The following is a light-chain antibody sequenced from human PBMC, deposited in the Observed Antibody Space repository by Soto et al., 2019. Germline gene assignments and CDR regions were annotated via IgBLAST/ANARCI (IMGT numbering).Light chain of an antibody. CDR2: DAS. CDR1: QDINKN. V-gene: IGKV1-33*01. Sequence: DIQMTQSPSSLSASVGDRVTITCQASQDINKNLIWYQQKPGKAPKLLICDASDVETGVPSRFSGSGSGTGFTFTISGLQPEYFATYYCQQYERLPLTFGQGTRLEN. CDR3: QQYERLPLT. J-gene: IGKJ5*01.